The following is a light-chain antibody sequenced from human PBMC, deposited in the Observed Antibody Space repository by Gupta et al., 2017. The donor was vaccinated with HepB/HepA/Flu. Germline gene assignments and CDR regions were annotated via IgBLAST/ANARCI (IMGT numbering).Light chain of an antibody. J-gene: IGKJ4*01. CDR3: VQGTHWPT. CDR1: QSLVFSDGNTF. Sequence: AVLPQSPLPLPVTLGQPASISCRSSQSLVFSDGNTFLHWFQQRPGQSPRRLLYQVSKRDSGVPERCSGSGSGTDFTLRISRVEAEDVAIYYCVQGTHWPTFGGGTKVEIK. V-gene: IGKV2-30*01. CDR2: QVS.